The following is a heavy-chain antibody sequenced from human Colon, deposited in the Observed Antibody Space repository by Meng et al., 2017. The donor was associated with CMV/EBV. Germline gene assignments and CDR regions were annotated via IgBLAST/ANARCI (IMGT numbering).Heavy chain of an antibody. CDR1: CDPISDSSCC. CDR2: IYYTGND. J-gene: IGHJ2*01. Sequence: QQERPGPGVVTPSETLSPTSTFSCDPISDSSCCWGWIRQPPGKGLEWIASIYYTGNDYHNPSRKGRVTISIDTSNNQFSLRLTSVTAADTAVYYCARMALHWYFDLWGRGTLVTVSS. V-gene: IGHV4-39*07. CDR3: ARMALHWYFDL. D-gene: IGHD5-24*01.